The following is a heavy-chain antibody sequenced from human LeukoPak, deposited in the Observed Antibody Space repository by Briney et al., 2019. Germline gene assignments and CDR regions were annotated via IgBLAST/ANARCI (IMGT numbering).Heavy chain of an antibody. Sequence: GGSLRLSCAASGFTFSSYEMNWVRQAPGKGLEWVSYISSSGSTIYYADSAKGRLTISRDNAKNSLYLQMNSLRAEDTAVYYCARDGDSSGWWFDYWGQGTLVTVSS. CDR3: ARDGDSSGWWFDY. D-gene: IGHD6-19*01. CDR2: ISSSGSTI. J-gene: IGHJ4*02. CDR1: GFTFSSYE. V-gene: IGHV3-48*03.